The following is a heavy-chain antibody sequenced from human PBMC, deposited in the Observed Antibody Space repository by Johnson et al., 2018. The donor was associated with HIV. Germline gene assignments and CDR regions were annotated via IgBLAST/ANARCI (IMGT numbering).Heavy chain of an antibody. J-gene: IGHJ3*02. CDR2: IRHDGSNK. CDR1: RFTFDSYG. CDR3: AKPNSGYALGLGAFDI. D-gene: IGHD5-12*01. Sequence: QVQLVESGGGVVQPGGSLRLSCAASRFTFDSYGMHWVRQAPGKGLEWVAFIRHDGSNKYYADSVKGRFTISRDNSKNTLYLQMNSLRAEDTAVDYCAKPNSGYALGLGAFDIWGQGTMVTVSS. V-gene: IGHV3-30*02.